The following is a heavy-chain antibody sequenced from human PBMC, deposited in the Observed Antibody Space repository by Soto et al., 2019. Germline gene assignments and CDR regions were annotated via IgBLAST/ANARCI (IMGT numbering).Heavy chain of an antibody. CDR3: ARGVSYSSSWSHFDY. Sequence: SVKVSCKASGGTFSSYAISWVRQAPGQGLEWMGGIIPIFGTANYAQKFQGRVTITADESTSTAYMELSSLRSEDTAVYYCARGVSYSSSWSHFDYWGQGTLVTVSS. J-gene: IGHJ4*02. V-gene: IGHV1-69*13. CDR2: IIPIFGTA. CDR1: GGTFSSYA. D-gene: IGHD6-13*01.